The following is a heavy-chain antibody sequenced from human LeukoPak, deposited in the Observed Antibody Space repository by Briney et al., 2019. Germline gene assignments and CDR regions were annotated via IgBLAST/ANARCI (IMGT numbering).Heavy chain of an antibody. CDR1: GGSISSSSYY. V-gene: IGHV4-39*01. J-gene: IGHJ6*02. Sequence: SETLSLTCTASGGSISSSSYYWGWIRQPPGKGLEWIGSIYYSGSTYYNPSLKSRVTISVDTSKNQFSLKLSSVTAADTAVYYCARDYYDSSGFDFYYGMDVWGQGATVTVSS. D-gene: IGHD3-22*01. CDR3: ARDYYDSSGFDFYYGMDV. CDR2: IYYSGST.